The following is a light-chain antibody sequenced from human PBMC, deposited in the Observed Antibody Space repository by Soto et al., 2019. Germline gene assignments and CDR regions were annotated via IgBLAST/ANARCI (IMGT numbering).Light chain of an antibody. V-gene: IGKV3-20*01. CDR2: GAS. CDR1: QSIASNY. Sequence: EIVLTQSPGTLSLSPGERAILSCRASQSIASNYLAWYQQKPGQALRLLIYGASSRATGIPDRFSGSGSGTDFTLTISRLEPEDFAVYYCQQYGSSPRTFGGGTKVEIK. CDR3: QQYGSSPRT. J-gene: IGKJ4*01.